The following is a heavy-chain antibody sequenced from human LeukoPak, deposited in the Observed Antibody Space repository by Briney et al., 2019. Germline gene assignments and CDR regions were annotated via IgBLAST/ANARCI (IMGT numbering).Heavy chain of an antibody. Sequence: SVKVSCKASGGTFISYGISWVRQAPGQGLEWMGRIIPIFGTASYAQKFQGRVTITTDESTSTAYMELSSLRSEDTAVYYCGRAPGQQLVLTIWGQGTLVTVSS. CDR2: IIPIFGTA. D-gene: IGHD6-13*01. CDR1: GGTFISYG. J-gene: IGHJ4*02. CDR3: GRAPGQQLVLTI. V-gene: IGHV1-69*05.